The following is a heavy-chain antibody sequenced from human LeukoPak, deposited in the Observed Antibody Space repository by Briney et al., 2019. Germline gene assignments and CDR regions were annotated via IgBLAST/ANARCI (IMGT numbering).Heavy chain of an antibody. Sequence: GGSLRLSCVASGFTFSYFGMHWVRQAPGKGPEWVAFIRYDGSNEYYAESVKGRFTISRDNSKNTLYLQMNSLRVEDTAAYYCAKIEGKYQLANIPDSWGQGTLVTASS. CDR2: IRYDGSNE. CDR3: AKIEGKYQLANIPDS. D-gene: IGHD2-2*01. J-gene: IGHJ4*02. V-gene: IGHV3-30*02. CDR1: GFTFSYFG.